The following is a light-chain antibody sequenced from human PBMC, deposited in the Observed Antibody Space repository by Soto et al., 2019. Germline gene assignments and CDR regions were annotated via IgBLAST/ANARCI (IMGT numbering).Light chain of an antibody. V-gene: IGLV2-14*01. Sequence: QSALTQPASVSGSPGQSITISCTGTGNDVGGYKYVSWYQQHPGKVPKLMIFEVSNRPSGVSKRFSGSKSGNTASLNISGLQVDDEADYYCSSYTSSMSVVFGGGTQLTVL. CDR2: EVS. CDR3: SSYTSSMSVV. CDR1: GNDVGGYKY. J-gene: IGLJ2*01.